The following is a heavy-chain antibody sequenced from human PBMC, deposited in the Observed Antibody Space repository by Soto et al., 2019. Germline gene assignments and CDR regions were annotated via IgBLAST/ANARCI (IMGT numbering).Heavy chain of an antibody. CDR3: ARGRRRLNGSWHYYYYYGMDV. J-gene: IGHJ6*02. Sequence: QVQLQQWGAGLLKPSETLSLTCAVYGGSFSGYYWSWIRQPPGKGLEWIGEINHSGSTNYNPSLKSRVTISVDTSKNQFSLKLSSVTAADTAVYYCARGRRRLNGSWHYYYYYGMDVWGQGTTVTVSS. D-gene: IGHD6-13*01. V-gene: IGHV4-34*01. CDR2: INHSGST. CDR1: GGSFSGYY.